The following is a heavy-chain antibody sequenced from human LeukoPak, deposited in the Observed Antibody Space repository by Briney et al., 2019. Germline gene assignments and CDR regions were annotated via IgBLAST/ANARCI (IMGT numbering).Heavy chain of an antibody. CDR2: IYYSGST. V-gene: IGHV4-39*01. Sequence: SETLSLTSTVSGGSISSSSYYWGWIRQPPGKGLEWIGSIYYSGSTYYNPSLKSRVTISVDTSKNQFSLKLSSVTAADTAVYYCARPGSSYDILIGYSSLDAFDIWGQGTMVTVSS. CDR1: GGSISSSSYY. D-gene: IGHD3-9*01. CDR3: ARPGSSYDILIGYSSLDAFDI. J-gene: IGHJ3*02.